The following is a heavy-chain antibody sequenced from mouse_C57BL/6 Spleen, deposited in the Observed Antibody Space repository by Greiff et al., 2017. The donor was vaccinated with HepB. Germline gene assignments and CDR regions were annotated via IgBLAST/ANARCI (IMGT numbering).Heavy chain of an antibody. CDR3: TQPDY. Sequence: EVKLMESGGGLVQPGGSMKLSCVASGFTFSNYWMNWVRQSPEKGLEWVAQIRLKSDNYATNYAESVKGRFTISREHSKSSVYLQMNNLRAEDTGIYYCTQPDYWGQGTTLTVSS. J-gene: IGHJ2*01. D-gene: IGHD6-1*01. CDR1: GFTFSNYW. V-gene: IGHV6-3*01. CDR2: IRLKSDNYAT.